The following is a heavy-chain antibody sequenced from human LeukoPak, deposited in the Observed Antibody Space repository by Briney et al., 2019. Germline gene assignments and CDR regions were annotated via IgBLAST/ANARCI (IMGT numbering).Heavy chain of an antibody. Sequence: GGSLRLSCAASGFTFSNYAMHWVRQAPGKGLEYVSTITTNGDRTYYANSVKGRFTISRDNSKNTLYLQMGSLRAEDMALYYCARDLSGSNALDYWGQGTLVTVSS. CDR2: ITTNGDRT. V-gene: IGHV3-64*01. D-gene: IGHD1-26*01. CDR3: ARDLSGSNALDY. J-gene: IGHJ4*02. CDR1: GFTFSNYA.